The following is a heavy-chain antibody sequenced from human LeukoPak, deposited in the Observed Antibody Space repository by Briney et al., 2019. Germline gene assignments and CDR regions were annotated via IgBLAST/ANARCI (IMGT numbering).Heavy chain of an antibody. D-gene: IGHD6-19*01. CDR1: GFTFSSYS. Sequence: NPGGSLRLSCAASGFTFSSYSMNWVRQAPGKGLEWVSSISSSSSYIYYADSVKGRFTISRDNAKNSLYLQMNSLRAEDTAVYYCARDAPGYSSGWYEGPLDAFDIWGQGTMVTVSS. CDR3: ARDAPGYSSGWYEGPLDAFDI. V-gene: IGHV3-21*01. J-gene: IGHJ3*02. CDR2: ISSSSSYI.